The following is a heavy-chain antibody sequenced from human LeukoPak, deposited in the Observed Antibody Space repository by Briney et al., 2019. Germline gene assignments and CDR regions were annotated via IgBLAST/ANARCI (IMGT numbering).Heavy chain of an antibody. Sequence: SETLSLTCTVSGGSISSSYWSWIRQPAGKGLEWIGRIYTNGGINYNPSLKSRVTISFDKSQNQLSLRLSSVTAADTAVYYCAKTRSSPSWFDPWAQATLVTVSS. CDR3: AKTRSSPSWFDP. J-gene: IGHJ5*02. CDR2: IYTNGGI. CDR1: GGSISSSY. V-gene: IGHV4-4*07.